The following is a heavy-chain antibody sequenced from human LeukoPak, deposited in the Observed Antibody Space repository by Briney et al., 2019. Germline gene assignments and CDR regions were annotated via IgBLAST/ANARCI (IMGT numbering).Heavy chain of an antibody. D-gene: IGHD6-19*01. J-gene: IGHJ4*02. CDR2: ISWNSGSI. CDR3: ASYWRSSGWYYFDY. Sequence: GGSLRLSCAASGFTFDDYAMHWVRHAPGKGLEGVSGISWNSGSIGYADSVKGRFTISRDNAKNSLYLQMNSLRAEDTALYYCASYWRSSGWYYFDYWGQGTLVTVSS. V-gene: IGHV3-9*01. CDR1: GFTFDDYA.